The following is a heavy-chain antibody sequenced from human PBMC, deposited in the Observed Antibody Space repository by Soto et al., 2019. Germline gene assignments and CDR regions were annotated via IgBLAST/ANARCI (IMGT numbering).Heavy chain of an antibody. CDR1: GFTFSTFG. V-gene: IGHV3-30*18. CDR3: AKEQGQCGGDCYPPPWGMDV. Sequence: QVQLVESGGGVVQPGRSLRLSCAASGFTFSTFGKHWVRQAPGKGLEWVAVISSDGSNKYYADSVKGRFTISRDNSKNTLYLQMNSLRPEDTAVYYCAKEQGQCGGDCYPPPWGMDVWGQGTTVTASS. CDR2: ISSDGSNK. J-gene: IGHJ6*02. D-gene: IGHD2-21*02.